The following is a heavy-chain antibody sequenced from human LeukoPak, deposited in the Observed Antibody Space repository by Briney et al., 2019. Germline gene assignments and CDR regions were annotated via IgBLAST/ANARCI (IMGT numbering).Heavy chain of an antibody. J-gene: IGHJ4*02. CDR1: GFTFSSYG. CDR2: ISYDGSNK. CDR3: AKDGALYYYDSSGYYPDY. Sequence: GGSLRLSCAASGFTFSSYGMHWVRQAPGKGLEWVAVISYDGSNKYYADSVKGRFTISRDNSKNTLYLQMNSLRAEDTAVYHCAKDGALYYYDSSGYYPDYWGQGTLVTVSS. D-gene: IGHD3-22*01. V-gene: IGHV3-30*18.